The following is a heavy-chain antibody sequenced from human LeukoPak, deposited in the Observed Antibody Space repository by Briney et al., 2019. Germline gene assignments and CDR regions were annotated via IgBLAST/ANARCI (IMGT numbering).Heavy chain of an antibody. CDR3: ARDDLLHRNWFDP. Sequence: PGGSLRLSCAVSGFTFNNYEMHWVRQAPGKGLEWVSYISSSGSTIYYADSVKGRFTIYRDNSKNSLYLQMNSLRVEDTAFYYCARDDLLHRNWFDPWGQGTLVTVSS. J-gene: IGHJ5*02. CDR2: ISSSGSTI. D-gene: IGHD3-22*01. CDR1: GFTFNNYE. V-gene: IGHV3-48*03.